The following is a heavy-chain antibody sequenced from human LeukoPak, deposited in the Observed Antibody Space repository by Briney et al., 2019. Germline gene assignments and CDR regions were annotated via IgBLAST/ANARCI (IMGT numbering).Heavy chain of an antibody. CDR3: ARETSFDY. V-gene: IGHV3-48*03. CDR2: ISSSGSTK. J-gene: IGHJ4*02. Sequence: PGGSLRLSCAASGFTFSSYEMNWVRQAPEKGREWVSYISSSGSTKYYADSVKGRFTISRDNAKNSLYLQMNSLRAEDTAVYYCARETSFDYWGQGTLVTVSS. CDR1: GFTFSSYE.